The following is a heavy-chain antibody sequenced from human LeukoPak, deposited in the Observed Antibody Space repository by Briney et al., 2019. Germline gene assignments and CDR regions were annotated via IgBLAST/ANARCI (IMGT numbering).Heavy chain of an antibody. CDR2: INPSDTST. D-gene: IGHD3-10*01. J-gene: IGHJ4*02. V-gene: IGHV1-46*01. CDR1: GYTFTSYY. Sequence: GASVKVSCKASGYTFTSYYMHWVRQAPGQGLEFLGVINPSDTSTSYAQKFQGRVTMTSDTSTSTVYMELSSLRSEDTAVYYCARDYGSGSYYFLYWGQGTLVTVSS. CDR3: ARDYGSGSYYFLY.